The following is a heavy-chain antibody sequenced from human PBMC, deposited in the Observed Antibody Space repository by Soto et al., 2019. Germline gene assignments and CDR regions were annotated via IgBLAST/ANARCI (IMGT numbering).Heavy chain of an antibody. J-gene: IGHJ3*01. CDR3: AKKGLGSLATYCTTGDCHYAFDV. D-gene: IGHD2-8*01. Sequence: EVQLLESGGGLVRPGGSLRLSCAASGFTFYNYAMNWVRQAPGKGLEWVSTISGGGDGTYYADSVKGRFTISRDNSRNTVYLKMISLRAEDAAVYYCAKKGLGSLATYCTTGDCHYAFDVWGQGTLVTVSS. CDR2: ISGGGDGT. V-gene: IGHV3-23*01. CDR1: GFTFYNYA.